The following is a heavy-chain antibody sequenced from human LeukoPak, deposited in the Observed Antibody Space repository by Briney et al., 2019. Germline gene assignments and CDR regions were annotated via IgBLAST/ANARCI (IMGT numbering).Heavy chain of an antibody. CDR3: ARLGPYSSGYLYYFYYYMDV. Sequence: SETLSLACTVSGGSVSSYYWSWIRQPAGKGLEWIGRIYTSGGTNYNPSLKSRVTMSVDTSKNQFSLNLTSVTAADTAVYYCARLGPYSSGYLYYFYYYMDVWGEGTTVTVSS. CDR1: GGSVSSYY. CDR2: IYTSGGT. D-gene: IGHD3-22*01. V-gene: IGHV4-4*07. J-gene: IGHJ6*03.